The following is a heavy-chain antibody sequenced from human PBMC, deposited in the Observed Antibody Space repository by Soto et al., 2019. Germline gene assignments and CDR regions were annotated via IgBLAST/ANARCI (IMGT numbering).Heavy chain of an antibody. Sequence: PGGSLRLSCAASGFTFSSYAMSWVRQAPGKGLEWVSAISGSGGSTYYADSVKGRFTISRDNSKNTLYLQMDSLRAEDTAVYYCAKVDVGYYYDSSGYKFDYWGQGTLVTVSS. CDR3: AKVDVGYYYDSSGYKFDY. CDR1: GFTFSSYA. V-gene: IGHV3-23*01. D-gene: IGHD3-22*01. CDR2: ISGSGGST. J-gene: IGHJ4*02.